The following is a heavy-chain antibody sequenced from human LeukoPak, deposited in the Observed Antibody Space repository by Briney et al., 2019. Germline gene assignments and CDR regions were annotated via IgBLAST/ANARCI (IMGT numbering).Heavy chain of an antibody. Sequence: GSLRLSCAASGFTFSSYWMSWGHQAPGKGLEWVAIIKQDGSEKYYVESAKGRFTISRDNTRTSLYRQRNGRGPEDTAVYYCARMFYDILTGYWGASAKNYYFDYWGQGTLVTVSS. J-gene: IGHJ4*02. CDR2: IKQDGSEK. CDR1: GFTFSSYW. V-gene: IGHV3-7*01. CDR3: ARMFYDILTGYWGASAKNYYFDY. D-gene: IGHD3-9*01.